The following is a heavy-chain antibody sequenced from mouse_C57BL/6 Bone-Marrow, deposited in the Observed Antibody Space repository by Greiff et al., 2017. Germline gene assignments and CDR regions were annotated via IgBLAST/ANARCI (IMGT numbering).Heavy chain of an antibody. D-gene: IGHD1-1*01. CDR3: ARLGFYYGSSPDV. CDR2: IYPGDGDT. J-gene: IGHJ1*03. V-gene: IGHV1-82*01. CDR1: GYAFSSSW. Sequence: VQLQESGPELVKPGASVKISCKASGYAFSSSWMNWVKQRPGKGLEWIGRIYPGDGDTNYNGKFKGKATLTADKSSSTAYMQLSSLTSEDSAVYFCARLGFYYGSSPDVWGTGTTVTVSS.